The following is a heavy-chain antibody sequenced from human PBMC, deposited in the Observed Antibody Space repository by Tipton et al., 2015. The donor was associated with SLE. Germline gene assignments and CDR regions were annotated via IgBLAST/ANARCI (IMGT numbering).Heavy chain of an antibody. CDR3: TRVGIVVPFDY. Sequence: RLQGRVTITRDTSASTAYMELSSLTSEDTAVYYCTRVGIVVPFDYWGQGTLVTVSS. V-gene: IGHV1-3*01. J-gene: IGHJ4*02. D-gene: IGHD3-16*02.